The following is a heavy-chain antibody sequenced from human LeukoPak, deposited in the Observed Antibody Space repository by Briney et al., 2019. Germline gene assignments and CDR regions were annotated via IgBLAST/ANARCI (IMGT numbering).Heavy chain of an antibody. D-gene: IGHD3-3*01. CDR1: GFTFSSYG. Sequence: AGGSLRLSCAASGFTFSSYGMHWVRQAPGKGLEGVAVISYDGSNKYYADSVKGRFTISRDNSKNTLYLQMNSLRAEDTAVYYCAKGSGLMGYYGMDVWGQGTTVTVS. CDR2: ISYDGSNK. CDR3: AKGSGLMGYYGMDV. V-gene: IGHV3-30*18. J-gene: IGHJ6*02.